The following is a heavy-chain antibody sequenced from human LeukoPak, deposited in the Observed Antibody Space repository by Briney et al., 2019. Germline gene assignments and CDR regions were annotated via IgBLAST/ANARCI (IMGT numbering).Heavy chain of an antibody. Sequence: SETLSITCIVSGGSISSYYWSWIRQPPGKGLEWIGNIYSSGTTNYNPSLKSRVTISMDTSKNQFSLKLSSVTAADTAVYYRARGKIWSPVYLSNWGKGTLVTVPS. D-gene: IGHD3-10*01. CDR1: GGSISSYY. V-gene: IGHV4-59*13. J-gene: IGHJ4*02. CDR2: IYSSGTT. CDR3: ARGKIWSPVYLSN.